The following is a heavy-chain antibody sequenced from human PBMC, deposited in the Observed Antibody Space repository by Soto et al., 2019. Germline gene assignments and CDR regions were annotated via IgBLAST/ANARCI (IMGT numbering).Heavy chain of an antibody. CDR2: MYTSGST. CDR1: GGSIGIYY. Sequence: ASETLSLTCTVSGGSIGIYYWNWIRQPAGKGLEWIGRMYTSGSTNYNPSLKSRVTISVDTSKTQFSLRLSSVTAADTAVYYCAVTRGAVAYYYGMDVWGQGTTVTVSS. V-gene: IGHV4-4*07. J-gene: IGHJ6*02. CDR3: AVTRGAVAYYYGMDV. D-gene: IGHD6-19*01.